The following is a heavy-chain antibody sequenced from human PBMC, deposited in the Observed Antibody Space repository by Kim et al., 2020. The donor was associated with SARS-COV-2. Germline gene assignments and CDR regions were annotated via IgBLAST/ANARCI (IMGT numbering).Heavy chain of an antibody. CDR2: ISPDGGEK. J-gene: IGHJ4*02. D-gene: IGHD3-22*01. CDR3: ARASTAGYYDIES. V-gene: IGHV3-30*04. CDR1: GFTFSRYT. Sequence: GGSLRLSCAASGFTFSRYTLHWVRQAPGKGLEWVADISPDGGEKYYADSVKGRLTISRDNSKSTLFLQMSSLRNEDSAIYYCARASTAGYYDIESWGQGTRVTVSS.